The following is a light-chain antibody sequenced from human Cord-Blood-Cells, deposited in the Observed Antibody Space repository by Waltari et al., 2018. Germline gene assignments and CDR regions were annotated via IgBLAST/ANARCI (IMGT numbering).Light chain of an antibody. CDR2: GAY. V-gene: IGKV3-15*01. CDR1: QSVSSN. Sequence: DIVMTQSPATLSVSPGERATLPCRASQSVSSNLAWYQQKPGQAPRLLIYGAYTRATGIPARFSGSGSGTEFTLTISSLQSEDFAVYYGQQYINWPWTFGQGTKVEIK. CDR3: QQYINWPWT. J-gene: IGKJ1*01.